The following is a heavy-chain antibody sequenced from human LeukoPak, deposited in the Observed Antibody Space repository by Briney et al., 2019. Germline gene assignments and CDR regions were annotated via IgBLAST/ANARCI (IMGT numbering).Heavy chain of an antibody. CDR1: GGSISSGDYY. CDR3: ARGEYYDILTGYIGAFDI. Sequence: PSQTLSLTCTVSGGSISSGDYYWSWIRQPPGKGLEWIGYIYYSGSTYYNPSLKSRVTISVDTSKNQFSLKLSSVTAADTAVYYCARGEYYDILTGYIGAFDIWGQGTMVTVSS. CDR2: IYYSGST. J-gene: IGHJ3*02. D-gene: IGHD3-9*01. V-gene: IGHV4-30-4*08.